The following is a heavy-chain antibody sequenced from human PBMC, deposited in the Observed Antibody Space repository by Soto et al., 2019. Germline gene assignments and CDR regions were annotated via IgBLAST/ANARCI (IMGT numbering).Heavy chain of an antibody. Sequence: PSETLSLTCTVSGVSISSGDYYWSWIRQPPGKGLEWIGYIYYSENTYSNPSLKSRVAISGDTSKNQFSLKLSSVTAADTAVYYCARKKGYSYGPHYLDYWGQGTRVTVSS. V-gene: IGHV4-30-4*01. CDR3: ARKKGYSYGPHYLDY. J-gene: IGHJ4*02. CDR2: IYYSENT. CDR1: GVSISSGDYY. D-gene: IGHD5-18*01.